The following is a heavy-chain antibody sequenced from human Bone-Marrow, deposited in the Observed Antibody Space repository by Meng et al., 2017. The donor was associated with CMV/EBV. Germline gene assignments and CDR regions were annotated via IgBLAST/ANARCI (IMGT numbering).Heavy chain of an antibody. CDR2: ISSSSSYI. Sequence: GESLKISCAASGFPFSSYSMNWVRQAPGKGLEWVSSISSSSSYIYYADSVKGLFTSSRENAKNSLYLQMNSLRAEDTAVYYGSGDLSVLGPRYYYGMEVWGQGTTVTVSS. CDR1: GFPFSSYS. J-gene: IGHJ6*02. D-gene: IGHD3-16*01. V-gene: IGHV3-21*01. CDR3: SGDLSVLGPRYYYGMEV.